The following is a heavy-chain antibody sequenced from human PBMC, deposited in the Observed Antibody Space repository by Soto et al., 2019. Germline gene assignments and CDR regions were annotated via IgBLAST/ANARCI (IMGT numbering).Heavy chain of an antibody. CDR1: GFTFSSYV. CDR3: AKEHSRGNTV. D-gene: IGHD1-1*01. CDR2: ISYDGSNK. Sequence: QPGGSLRLSCAASGFTFSSYVMHWVRQAPGKGLEWVAVISYDGSNKYYADSVKGRFTISRDNSKNTLYLQMNSLRAEDTAVYYCAKEHSRGNTVWGKGTTVTVSS. V-gene: IGHV3-30*18. J-gene: IGHJ6*04.